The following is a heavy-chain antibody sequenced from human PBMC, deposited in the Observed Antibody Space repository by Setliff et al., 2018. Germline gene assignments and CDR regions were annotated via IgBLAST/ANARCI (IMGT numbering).Heavy chain of an antibody. CDR2: IERDGSEK. D-gene: IGHD1-7*01. V-gene: IGHV3-7*03. J-gene: IGHJ4*02. CDR3: VRLVMRGTIDFFDN. Sequence: PSETLSLTCAASGGTFTYYYWTWIRQAPGKGLEWVANIERDGSEKSYVDSVKGRFTISRDNGKNSVYLEMNSLRAEDTAVYYCVRLVMRGTIDFFDNWGQGTLVTVSS. CDR1: GGTFTYYY.